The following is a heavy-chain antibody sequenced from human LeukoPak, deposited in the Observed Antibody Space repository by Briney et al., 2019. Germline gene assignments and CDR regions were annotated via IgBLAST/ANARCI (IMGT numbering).Heavy chain of an antibody. CDR1: GYSISSGYY. V-gene: IGHV4-38-2*02. CDR3: ASRRVGWFDP. Sequence: SETLSLTCTVSGYSISSGYYWGWIRQPPGKGLEWIGSIYHSGSTYYNPSLKSRVTISVDTSKNQFSLKLSSVTAADTAVYYCASRRVGWFDPWGQGTLVTVSS. CDR2: IYHSGST. D-gene: IGHD1-26*01. J-gene: IGHJ5*02.